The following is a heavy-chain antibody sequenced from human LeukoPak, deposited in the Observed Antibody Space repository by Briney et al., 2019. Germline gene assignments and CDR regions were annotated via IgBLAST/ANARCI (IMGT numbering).Heavy chain of an antibody. D-gene: IGHD3-22*01. V-gene: IGHV3-21*01. Sequence: KPGGSLRLSCAASGFTFSRYSMNWVRQAPGKGLEWVASISSTSTFIYSADSVKGRFTISRDTAKNSLFLQMNSLRAEDTAIYYCARDYFDSGDYPQTYYYYYMDVWGKGTTVTVSS. J-gene: IGHJ6*03. CDR3: ARDYFDSGDYPQTYYYYYMDV. CDR2: ISSTSTFI. CDR1: GFTFSRYS.